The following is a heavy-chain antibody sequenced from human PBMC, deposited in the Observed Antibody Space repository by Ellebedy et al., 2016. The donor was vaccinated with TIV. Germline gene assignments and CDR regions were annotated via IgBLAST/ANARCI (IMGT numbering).Heavy chain of an antibody. D-gene: IGHD3-16*01. V-gene: IGHV3-48*03. CDR2: ISGSASVT. CDR1: GFTFSNFE. CDR3: ARSYGARTSGP. J-gene: IGHJ5*02. Sequence: GESLKISCAASGFTFSNFEMNWVRQAPGKGLEWVSYISGSASVTAYADSVKGRFTISRDNARTSLYLQMNSLRVDDTAMYYCARSYGARTSGPWGQGTLVTVSS.